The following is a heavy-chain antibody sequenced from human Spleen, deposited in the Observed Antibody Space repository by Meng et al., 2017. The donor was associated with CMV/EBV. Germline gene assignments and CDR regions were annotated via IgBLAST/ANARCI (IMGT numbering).Heavy chain of an antibody. Sequence: GSLRLSCAVYGGSFSDYYWSWIRQPPGKGLEWIGEINHSGSTNYNPSLKSRVTISVDTSKNQFSLKLSSVTAADTAVYYCAAGIAVAHWGQGTLVTVSS. V-gene: IGHV4-34*01. D-gene: IGHD6-19*01. CDR1: GGSFSDYY. CDR3: AAGIAVAH. J-gene: IGHJ4*02. CDR2: INHSGST.